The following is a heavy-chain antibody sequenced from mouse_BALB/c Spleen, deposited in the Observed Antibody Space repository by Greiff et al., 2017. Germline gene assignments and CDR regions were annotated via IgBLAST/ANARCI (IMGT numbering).Heavy chain of an antibody. CDR3: ARDPAYYRYWYFDV. V-gene: IGHV7-3*02. CDR1: GFTFTDYY. D-gene: IGHD2-14*01. Sequence: EVKLVESGGGLVQPGGSLRLSCATSGFTFTDYYMSWVRQPPGKALEWLGFIRNKANGYTTEYSASVKGRFTISRDNSQSILYLQMNTLRAEDSATYYCARDPAYYRYWYFDVWGAGTTVTVSS. CDR2: IRNKANGYTT. J-gene: IGHJ1*01.